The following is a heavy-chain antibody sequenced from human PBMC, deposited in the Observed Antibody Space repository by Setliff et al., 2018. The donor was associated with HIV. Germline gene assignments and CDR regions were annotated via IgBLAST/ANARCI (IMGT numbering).Heavy chain of an antibody. Sequence: GASVKVSCKASGYTFSNYYIHWVRQAPGQGLEWMGIINPSDNRTYYAQKFQGRVTMTRDTSTSSVYMELRSLRSEDTAVYYCARAYYDSVWGSQRYRFYYFDYWGQGSLVTVSS. CDR2: INPSDNRT. CDR3: ARAYYDSVWGSQRYRFYYFDY. D-gene: IGHD3-16*02. V-gene: IGHV1-46*01. J-gene: IGHJ4*02. CDR1: GYTFSNYY.